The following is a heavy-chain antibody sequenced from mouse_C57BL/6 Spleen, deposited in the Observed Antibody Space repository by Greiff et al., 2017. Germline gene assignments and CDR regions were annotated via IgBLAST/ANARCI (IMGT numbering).Heavy chain of an antibody. Sequence: QVQLQQPGAELVMPGASVKLSCKASGYTFPSYWMHWVKQRPGQGLEWIGEIDPSDSYTNYNQKFTGKSTLTVDKSSRTAYMQLSSLTSEDSAVYYCARRTGKAWFAYWGQGTLVTVSA. J-gene: IGHJ3*01. CDR2: IDPSDSYT. CDR1: GYTFPSYW. D-gene: IGHD4-1*01. CDR3: ARRTGKAWFAY. V-gene: IGHV1-69*01.